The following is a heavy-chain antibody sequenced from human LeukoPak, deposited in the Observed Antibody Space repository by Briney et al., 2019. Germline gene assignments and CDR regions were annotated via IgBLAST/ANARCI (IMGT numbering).Heavy chain of an antibody. Sequence: PSGTLSLTCAVSGGSISSSNWWSWVRQPPGKGLEWIGEIFHGGSTNYNPSLMSRVTVSVDKSKNQFSLKLSSVTAADTAVYYCARYGVLMVYAFDIWGQGTMVTVSS. CDR3: ARYGVLMVYAFDI. D-gene: IGHD2-8*01. CDR1: GGSISSSNW. CDR2: IFHGGST. J-gene: IGHJ3*02. V-gene: IGHV4-4*02.